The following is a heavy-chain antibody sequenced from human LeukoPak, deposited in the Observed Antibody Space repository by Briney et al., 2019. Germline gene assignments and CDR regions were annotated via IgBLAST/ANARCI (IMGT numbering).Heavy chain of an antibody. CDR2: IIPIFGTA. CDR3: ARVTPDCGGDCYNYYFDY. D-gene: IGHD2-21*02. V-gene: IGHV1-69*05. J-gene: IGHJ4*02. Sequence: SVKVSRKASGGTFSSYAISWVRQAPGQGLEWMGGIIPIFGTANYAQKFQGRVTITTDESTSTAYMELSSLRSEDTAVYYCARVTPDCGGDCYNYYFDYWGQGTLVTVSS. CDR1: GGTFSSYA.